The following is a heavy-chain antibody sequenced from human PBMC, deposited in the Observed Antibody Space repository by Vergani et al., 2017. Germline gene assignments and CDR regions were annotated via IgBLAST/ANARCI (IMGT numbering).Heavy chain of an antibody. V-gene: IGHV4-4*07. J-gene: IGHJ4*02. CDR2: IYTSLST. CDR1: GGSISSYY. CDR3: ARDGPYKGWELPRFDY. D-gene: IGHD1-26*01. Sequence: QVQLQESGPGLVKPSETLSLTCTVSGGSISSYYWSWIRQPAGKGLEWIGRIYTSLSTNYNPSLKSRVTISVDTSKNQFSLKLSSVTAADTAVYYCARDGPYKGWELPRFDYWGQGTLVTVSS.